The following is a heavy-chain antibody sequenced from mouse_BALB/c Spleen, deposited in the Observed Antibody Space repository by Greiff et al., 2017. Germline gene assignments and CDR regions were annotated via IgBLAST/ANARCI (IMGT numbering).Heavy chain of an antibody. CDR3: AITTATTMDY. J-gene: IGHJ4*01. CDR2: INPSSGYT. V-gene: IGHV1-4*01. D-gene: IGHD1-2*01. Sequence: QVQLQQSGAELARPGASVKMSCKASGYTFTSYTMHWVKQRPGQGLEWIGYINPSSGYTNYNQKFKDKATLTADKSSSTAYMQLSSLTSEDSAVYYCAITTATTMDYWGQGTSVTVSS. CDR1: GYTFTSYT.